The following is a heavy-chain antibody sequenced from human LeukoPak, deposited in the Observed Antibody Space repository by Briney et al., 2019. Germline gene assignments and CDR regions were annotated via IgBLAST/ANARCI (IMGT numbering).Heavy chain of an antibody. V-gene: IGHV3-7*01. J-gene: IGHJ6*02. D-gene: IGHD6-13*01. CDR2: IKQDGSEK. Sequence: PGGSLRLSCAASGFTFSSYWMSWVRQAPGKGLEWVANIKQDGSEKYYVDSVKGRFTISRDNAKNSLYLQMNSLRAEDTAVYYCARDTYHSSSWCMALSSRPNYYYYGMDVWGQGTTVTVSS. CDR3: ARDTYHSSSWCMALSSRPNYYYYGMDV. CDR1: GFTFSSYW.